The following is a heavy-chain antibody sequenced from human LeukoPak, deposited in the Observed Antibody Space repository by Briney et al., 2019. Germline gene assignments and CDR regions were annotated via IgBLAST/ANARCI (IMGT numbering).Heavy chain of an antibody. D-gene: IGHD2/OR15-2a*01. CDR1: GGSVSSGSYY. V-gene: IGHV4-61*02. J-gene: IGHJ5*02. Sequence: SGTLSLTCTVSGGSVSSGSYYWNWLRQPAGTGLEWIGRIYTSGSINYNPSLESRVTILVDKSKNQFSLKLSSVTAADTAVYYCAREVLESLDSWGQGTLVTVSS. CDR2: IYTSGSI. CDR3: AREVLESLDS.